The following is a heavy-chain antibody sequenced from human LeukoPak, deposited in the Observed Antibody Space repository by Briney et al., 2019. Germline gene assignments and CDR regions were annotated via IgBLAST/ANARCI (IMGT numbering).Heavy chain of an antibody. J-gene: IGHJ4*02. CDR2: ISSSSSYI. CDR1: GFXFSSYS. Sequence: GGSLRLSCAASGFXFSSYSINWVRQAPGKGLEWVSSISSSSSYIYYADPVKGRFTISRDNSKNTLYLQMNSLRAEDTAVYYCAKGGTYSSSSLDYWGQGTLVTVSS. D-gene: IGHD6-13*01. CDR3: AKGGTYSSSSLDY. V-gene: IGHV3-21*04.